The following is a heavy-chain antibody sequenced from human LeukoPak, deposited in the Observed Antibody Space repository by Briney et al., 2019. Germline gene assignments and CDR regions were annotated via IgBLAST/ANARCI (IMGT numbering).Heavy chain of an antibody. Sequence: SETLSLTCTVSGGSISSSSYYWGWIRQPPGKGLEWIGSIYYSGNTYYNPSLKSRVTISVDTSKNQFSLKLSSVTAADTAVYYCARQYYSSSSDVDYWGQGTLVTVSS. CDR1: GGSISSSSYY. V-gene: IGHV4-39*01. CDR3: ARQYYSSSSDVDY. J-gene: IGHJ4*02. CDR2: IYYSGNT. D-gene: IGHD6-13*01.